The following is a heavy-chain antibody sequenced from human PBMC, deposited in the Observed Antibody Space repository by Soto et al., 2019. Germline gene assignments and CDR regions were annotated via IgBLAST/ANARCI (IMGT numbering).Heavy chain of an antibody. Sequence: GESLKISCKGSGYSFTNYWIGWVRQMPGKGLEWMGIIYPDDSDIRYSPSFQGQVTISADKSISTAYLQWSSLKASDTAMYYCARHDPCYYNCYAMDVWGQGTTVTVSS. V-gene: IGHV5-51*01. J-gene: IGHJ6*02. CDR3: ARHDPCYYNCYAMDV. CDR1: GYSFTNYW. CDR2: IYPDDSDI.